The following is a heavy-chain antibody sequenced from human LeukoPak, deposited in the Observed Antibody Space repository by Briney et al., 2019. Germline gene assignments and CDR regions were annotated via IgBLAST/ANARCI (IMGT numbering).Heavy chain of an antibody. CDR3: ARAGRYFDWLSLIDY. J-gene: IGHJ4*02. V-gene: IGHV1-2*02. D-gene: IGHD3-9*01. CDR1: GYTFIGYY. CDR2: INPNSGGT. Sequence: ASVKVSCKASGYTFIGYYMHWVRQAPGQGLEWMGWINPNSGGTNYAQKFQGRVTMTRDTSISTAYMELSRLRSDDTAVYYCARAGRYFDWLSLIDYWGQGTLVTVSS.